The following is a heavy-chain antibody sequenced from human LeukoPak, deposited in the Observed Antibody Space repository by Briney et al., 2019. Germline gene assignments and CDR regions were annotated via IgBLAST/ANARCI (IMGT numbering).Heavy chain of an antibody. V-gene: IGHV4-39*01. D-gene: IGHD3-16*02. J-gene: IGHJ3*02. CDR1: GGSISSSSYY. CDR3: ARPGGELSLFEGRAFDI. Sequence: SETLSLTCTVSGGSISSSSYYWGWLRQPPGKGLEWIGSIYYSGSTYYNPSLKSRVTISVDTSKNQFSLKLSSVTAADTAVYYCARPGGELSLFEGRAFDIWGPGTMVSVSS. CDR2: IYYSGST.